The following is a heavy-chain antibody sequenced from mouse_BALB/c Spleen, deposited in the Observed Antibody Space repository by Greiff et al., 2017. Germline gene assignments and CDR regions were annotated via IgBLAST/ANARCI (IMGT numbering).Heavy chain of an antibody. CDR1: GYSITSDYA. CDR3: ARGGSSGYPYAMDY. V-gene: IGHV3-2*02. CDR2: ISYSGST. J-gene: IGHJ4*01. D-gene: IGHD3-1*01. Sequence: EVKLQESGPGLVKPSQSLSLTCTVTGYSITSDYAWNWIRQSPGNKLEWMGYISYSGSTSYNPSLKSRISITRDTSKNQFFLQLNSVTTEDTATYYCARGGSSGYPYAMDYWGQGTSVTVSS.